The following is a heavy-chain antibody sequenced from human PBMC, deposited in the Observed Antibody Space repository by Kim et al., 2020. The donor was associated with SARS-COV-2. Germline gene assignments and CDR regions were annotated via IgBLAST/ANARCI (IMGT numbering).Heavy chain of an antibody. J-gene: IGHJ3*02. CDR3: ARGSGYGDLDAFDI. Sequence: AYSGKGRFTISRDNSKNTLYLQMNSLRAEDTAVYYCARGSGYGDLDAFDIWGQGTMVTVSS. D-gene: IGHD4-17*01. V-gene: IGHV3-33*01.